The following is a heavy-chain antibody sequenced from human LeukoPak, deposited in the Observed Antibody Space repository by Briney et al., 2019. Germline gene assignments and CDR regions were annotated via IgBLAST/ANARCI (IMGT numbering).Heavy chain of an antibody. CDR2: ISFDGSYE. D-gene: IGHD3-10*01. Sequence: GGSLRRSCAASGFTFTTYGMHWVRQAPGQGLEWVAIISFDGSYEYYADSVKGRFTISRDNAKNSLYLQMNSLRAEDTAVYYCARDYYASGTYDYWGQGALVTVSS. J-gene: IGHJ4*02. V-gene: IGHV3-30*03. CDR1: GFTFTTYG. CDR3: ARDYYASGTYDY.